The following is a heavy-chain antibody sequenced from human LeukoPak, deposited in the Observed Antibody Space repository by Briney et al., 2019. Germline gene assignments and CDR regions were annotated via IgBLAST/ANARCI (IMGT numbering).Heavy chain of an antibody. CDR3: ARRVITPYYYDSSGSQNWFDP. CDR2: INPNSGGT. V-gene: IGHV1-2*02. J-gene: IGHJ5*02. Sequence: GASVKVSCKASGYSFTGYYMHWVRQAPGQGLEWMGWINPNSGGTNYAQKFQGRVTMTRDTSISTAYMELSRLRSDDTAVYYCARRVITPYYYDSSGSQNWFDPWGQGTLVTVSS. D-gene: IGHD3-22*01. CDR1: GYSFTGYY.